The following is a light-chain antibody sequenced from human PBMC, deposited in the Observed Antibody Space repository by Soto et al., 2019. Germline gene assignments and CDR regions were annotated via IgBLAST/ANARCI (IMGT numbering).Light chain of an antibody. CDR2: GAC. CDR3: HKYGNSPQT. V-gene: IGKV3-20*01. CDR1: QSVSDAN. Sequence: PGERATLSFRASQSVSDANCDWYKQKPGQAPRLLNYGACSRATGITDRFSGSGSGTVFTLTINILEPDDVAVYYCHKYGNSPQTFGQGTKVDNK. J-gene: IGKJ1*01.